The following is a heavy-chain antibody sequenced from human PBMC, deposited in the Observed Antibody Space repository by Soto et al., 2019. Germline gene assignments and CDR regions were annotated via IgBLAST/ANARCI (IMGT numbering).Heavy chain of an antibody. J-gene: IGHJ6*02. CDR2: ISAYNGNT. V-gene: IGHV1-18*04. CDR1: GYTFTSYG. D-gene: IGHD3-3*01. CDR3: ARPAFGFWSGSGYYYYGMDV. Sequence: EASVKVSCKASGYTFTSYGISWVRQAPGQGLEWMGWISAYNGNTNYAQKLQGRVTMTTDTSTSTAYMELRSLRSDDTAVYYCARPAFGFWSGSGYYYYGMDVWGQGTTVTVSS.